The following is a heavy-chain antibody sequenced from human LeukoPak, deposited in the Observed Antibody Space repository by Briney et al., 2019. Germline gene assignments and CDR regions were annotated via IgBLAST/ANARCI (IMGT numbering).Heavy chain of an antibody. D-gene: IGHD2-2*01. CDR2: IIPIFGTA. J-gene: IGHJ6*03. CDR3: ARDDRYCSSTSCHPKDYYYYMDV. Sequence: SVKVSCKASGGTFSSYAISWVRQAPGQGLEWMGGIIPIFGTANYAQKFQGRVTITADESTSTAYMELSSLRSEDTAVYYCARDDRYCSSTSCHPKDYYYYMDVWGKGTTVTVSS. V-gene: IGHV1-69*01. CDR1: GGTFSSYA.